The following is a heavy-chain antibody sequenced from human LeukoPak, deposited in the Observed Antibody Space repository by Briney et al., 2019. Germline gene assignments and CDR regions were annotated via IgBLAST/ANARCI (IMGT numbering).Heavy chain of an antibody. D-gene: IGHD3-3*01. V-gene: IGHV4-4*09. CDR3: ARLVADTYYDFWSGRYYFDY. CDR2: IYTSGST. J-gene: IGHJ4*02. Sequence: SETLSLTCTVSGGSISSYYWSWIRQPPGKGLEWIGYIYTSGSTNYNSSLKSRVTISVDTSKNQFSLKLSPVTAADTAVYYCARLVADTYYDFWSGRYYFDYWGQGTLVTVSS. CDR1: GGSISSYY.